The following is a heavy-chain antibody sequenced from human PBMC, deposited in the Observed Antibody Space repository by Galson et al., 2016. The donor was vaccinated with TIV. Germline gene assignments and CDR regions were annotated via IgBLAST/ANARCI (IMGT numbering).Heavy chain of an antibody. D-gene: IGHD1-26*01. CDR2: INPNSGDT. CDR1: GYTFNGYY. Sequence: QSGAEVKKPGASVRVSCKSSGYTFNGYYMHWVRQAPGQGLEWMGWINPNSGDTKYAQKFQGRVTMTRDTSTNTVYMELSRLGSDDTAAYYCARDLRNTGPYSRIFDYWGQGTLVTVSS. V-gene: IGHV1-2*02. CDR3: ARDLRNTGPYSRIFDY. J-gene: IGHJ4*02.